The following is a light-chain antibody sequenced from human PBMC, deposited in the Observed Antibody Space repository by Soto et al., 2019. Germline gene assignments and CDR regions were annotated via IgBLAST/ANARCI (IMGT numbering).Light chain of an antibody. CDR1: QSVSSSY. Sequence: EIVLTQSPGTLSLSPGERATLSCRASQSVSSSYLAWYQQKPGQAPRLLIYGASSRATGIPDGFSGSGSGTDFTLTISRLETEDFAVYYCHQYGSSPLTFGGGTTVEIK. J-gene: IGKJ4*01. CDR2: GAS. V-gene: IGKV3-20*01. CDR3: HQYGSSPLT.